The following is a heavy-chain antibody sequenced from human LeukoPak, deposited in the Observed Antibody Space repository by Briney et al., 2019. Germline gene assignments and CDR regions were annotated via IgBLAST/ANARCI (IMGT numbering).Heavy chain of an antibody. V-gene: IGHV1-18*01. CDR3: ARLREDYDFWSGYYNGLYYYYMDV. CDR2: ISAYNGNT. J-gene: IGHJ6*03. Sequence: ASVKVSCEASGYTFTSYGISWVRQAPGQGLEWMGWISAYNGNTNYAQKLQGRVTMTTDTSTSTAYMELRSLRSDDTAVYYCARLREDYDFWSGYYNGLYYYYMDVWGKGTTVTVSS. CDR1: GYTFTSYG. D-gene: IGHD3-3*01.